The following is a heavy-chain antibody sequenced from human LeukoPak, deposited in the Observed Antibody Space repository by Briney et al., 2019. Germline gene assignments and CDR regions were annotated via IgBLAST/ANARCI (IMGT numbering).Heavy chain of an antibody. CDR1: GGSISSNNYC. V-gene: IGHV4-39*02. Sequence: TLSLTCTVSGGSISSNNYCWGWLRQPPGKGLQWIGNIYYSGGTYYNPSLKSRVTISVDTSKNQFSLKLSSVTAPDTAVYYCAREVAGTPWIDYWGQGTLVTVSS. CDR2: IYYSGGT. CDR3: AREVAGTPWIDY. J-gene: IGHJ4*02. D-gene: IGHD6-19*01.